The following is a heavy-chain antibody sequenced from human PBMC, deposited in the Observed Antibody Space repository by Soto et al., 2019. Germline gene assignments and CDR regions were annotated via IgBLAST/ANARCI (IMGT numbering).Heavy chain of an antibody. CDR1: GFTFSSYA. CDR3: AKALKFNCSGGSCYVYYYYGMDV. J-gene: IGHJ6*02. CDR2: ISGSGGST. Sequence: SGGSLRLSCAASGFTFSSYAMSWVRQAPGKGLEWVSAISGSGGSTYYADSVKGRFTISRDNSKNTLYLQMNSLRAEDTAVYYCAKALKFNCSGGSCYVYYYYGMDVWGQGTTVTVSS. V-gene: IGHV3-23*01. D-gene: IGHD2-15*01.